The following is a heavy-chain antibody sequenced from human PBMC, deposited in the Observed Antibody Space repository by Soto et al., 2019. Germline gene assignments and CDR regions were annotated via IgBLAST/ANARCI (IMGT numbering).Heavy chain of an antibody. V-gene: IGHV1-3*01. CDR3: ARGIATGQLDP. D-gene: IGHD2-15*01. Sequence: ASVKVSCKASGYTFPRYTMNWGRQAPGQRLEWMGWINPDNGNKKSSQKFQDRGIISRNTPASTAYMDLSSLRSEDTAVYYCARGIATGQLDPWGQGPLVTVSS. CDR2: INPDNGNK. J-gene: IGHJ5*02. CDR1: GYTFPRYT.